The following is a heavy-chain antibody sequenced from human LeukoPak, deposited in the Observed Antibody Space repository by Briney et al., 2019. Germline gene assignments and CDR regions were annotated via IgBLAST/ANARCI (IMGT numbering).Heavy chain of an antibody. V-gene: IGHV4-61*02. J-gene: IGHJ6*03. Sequence: SETLSLTCTVTGGSISSGDYYWSWLRQPPGKGLEWIGRIYTSGSTNYNPSLKSRVTMSVDTSKNQFSLKLSSVTAADTAVYYCAREARSSYYMDVWGKGTTVTVSS. D-gene: IGHD4-17*01. CDR1: GGSISSGDYY. CDR3: AREARSSYYMDV. CDR2: IYTSGST.